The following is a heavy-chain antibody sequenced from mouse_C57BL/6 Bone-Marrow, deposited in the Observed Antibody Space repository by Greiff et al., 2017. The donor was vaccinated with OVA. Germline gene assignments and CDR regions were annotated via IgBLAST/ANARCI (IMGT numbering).Heavy chain of an antibody. CDR1: GFSLTSYG. CDR2: IGRGGST. Sequence: QVQLQQSGPGLVQPSQSLSITCTVSGFSLTSYGVHWVRQPPGKGLEWLGVIGRGGSTDYNAAFISRLSLSKDNTKSNVFFKMNSLQADDTAIYYCAINWDWYFDVWGTGTTVTVSS. D-gene: IGHD4-1*02. J-gene: IGHJ1*03. V-gene: IGHV2-4*01. CDR3: AINWDWYFDV.